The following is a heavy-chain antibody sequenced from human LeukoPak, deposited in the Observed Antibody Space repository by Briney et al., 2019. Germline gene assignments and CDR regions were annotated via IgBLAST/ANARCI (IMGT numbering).Heavy chain of an antibody. CDR3: ARLRRIAVAGTIAAYYWGYMDV. J-gene: IGHJ6*03. CDR1: GGSIGSYY. V-gene: IGHV4-4*07. Sequence: SETLSLTCTVSGGSIGSYYWSWIRQPAGKGLEWIGRIYTSGSTNYNPSLKSRVTMSVDTSKNQFSLKLSSVTAADTAVYYCARLRRIAVAGTIAAYYWGYMDVWGKGTTVTVSS. D-gene: IGHD6-19*01. CDR2: IYTSGST.